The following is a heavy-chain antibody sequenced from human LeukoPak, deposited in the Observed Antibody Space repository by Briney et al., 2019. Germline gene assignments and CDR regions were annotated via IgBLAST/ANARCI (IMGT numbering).Heavy chain of an antibody. V-gene: IGHV1-2*02. CDR3: ARSNIAVRRGDNWSDP. CDR1: GYTFSDYY. Sequence: ASVKVSCKASGYTFSDYYMHWVRQAPGQGLEWMGWIGPNSGGTNYAQKFQGRVTMTRDTSISTAYMELSRLISDDTAVYYCARSNIAVRRGDNWSDPWGQGTLVTVSS. D-gene: IGHD6-6*01. J-gene: IGHJ5*02. CDR2: IGPNSGGT.